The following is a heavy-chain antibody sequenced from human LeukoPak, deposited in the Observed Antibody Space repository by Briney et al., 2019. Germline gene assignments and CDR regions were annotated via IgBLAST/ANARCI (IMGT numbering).Heavy chain of an antibody. CDR3: AVGDYYCDTRFDY. V-gene: IGHV1-3*03. CDR1: GFPFTSYA. CDR2: VNADNSNT. J-gene: IGHJ4*02. Sequence: PWASVKVSCKASGFPFTSYAIHWVRQAPGQRLEWMGWVNADNSNTKYSQEFQGRVTITRDTSASTAYMDLNSLRSEDMAVYYCAVGDYYCDTRFDYWGQGTLVTVSS. D-gene: IGHD3-22*01.